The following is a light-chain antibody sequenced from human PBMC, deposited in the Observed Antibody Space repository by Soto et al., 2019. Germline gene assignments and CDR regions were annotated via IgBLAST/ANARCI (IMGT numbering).Light chain of an antibody. CDR1: QSVAKNY. Sequence: ETVLTQSPGTLSLSLGERATLSCRASQSVAKNYLAWYQHKPGQGPRLLISGASSRATGIPDRFSGSGSGTDFTLTISRLQPEDFAVYYCLQYASEPLTFGGGTKVEI. V-gene: IGKV3-20*01. CDR2: GAS. J-gene: IGKJ4*01. CDR3: LQYASEPLT.